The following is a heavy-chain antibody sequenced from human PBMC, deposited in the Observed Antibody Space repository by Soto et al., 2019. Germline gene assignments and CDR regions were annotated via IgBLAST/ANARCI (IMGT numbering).Heavy chain of an antibody. CDR1: GFIFSSFS. CDR3: VKDRPNDDPSDDAFEI. Sequence: EVQLLESGGALVQPGGSLRLSCAASGFIFSSFSMAWVRLAPGKGLEWVSTSSFRVGDAFYADSVRGRFTVSRDNSRNMVYLEMSSLRVEDTAIYYCVKDRPNDDPSDDAFEIWGQGTMVTVSP. V-gene: IGHV3-23*01. D-gene: IGHD1-1*01. CDR2: SSFRVGDA. J-gene: IGHJ3*02.